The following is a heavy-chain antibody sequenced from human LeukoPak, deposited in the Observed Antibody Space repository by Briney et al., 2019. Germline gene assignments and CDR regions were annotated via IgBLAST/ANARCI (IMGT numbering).Heavy chain of an antibody. V-gene: IGHV4-34*01. J-gene: IGHJ6*03. Sequence: PSETLSLTCAVYGGSFSGYYWSWIRQPPGKGLEWIGEINHSGSTNYNPSLKSRVTISVDTSKNQFSLKLSSVTAADTAVYYCARGYFQNYYYYYYMDVWGKGTTVTVSS. CDR3: ARGYFQNYYYYYYMDV. CDR1: GGSFSGYY. D-gene: IGHD2/OR15-2a*01. CDR2: INHSGST.